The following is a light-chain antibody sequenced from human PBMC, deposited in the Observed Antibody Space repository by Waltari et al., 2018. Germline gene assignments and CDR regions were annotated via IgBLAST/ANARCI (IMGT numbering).Light chain of an antibody. V-gene: IGKV3-11*01. Sequence: EIVLTQSPATLSLSPGERATLSCRASQSVNWYLAWYQQRPGQAPRLLIYDTSNRATGLPARFSGSGSETDFTLTISSLEPEDSAVYYCQQRRNWPLTFGGGTKVEIK. CDR2: DTS. J-gene: IGKJ4*01. CDR3: QQRRNWPLT. CDR1: QSVNWY.